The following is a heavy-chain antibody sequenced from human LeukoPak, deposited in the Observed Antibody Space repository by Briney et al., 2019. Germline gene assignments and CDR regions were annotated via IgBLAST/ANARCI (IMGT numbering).Heavy chain of an antibody. CDR2: IYHSGST. D-gene: IGHD3-22*01. V-gene: IGHV4-30-2*01. CDR3: ARMRIVGYYYDSRGYYFDS. J-gene: IGHJ4*02. Sequence: PSETLSLTCAVSGVSISSGGYSWSWIRQPPGKGLEWIGYIYHSGSTYYNPSLKSRVTISVDRSKNQFSLKLSSVTAADTAVYYCARMRIVGYYYDSRGYYFDSWGQGTLVTVSS. CDR1: GVSISSGGYS.